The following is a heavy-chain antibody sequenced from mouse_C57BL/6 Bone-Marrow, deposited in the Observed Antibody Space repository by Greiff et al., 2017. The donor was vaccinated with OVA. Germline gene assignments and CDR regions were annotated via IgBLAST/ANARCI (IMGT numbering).Heavy chain of an antibody. CDR1: GFTFSSYA. Sequence: EVKLVESGGGLVKPGGSLKLSCAVSGFTFSSYAMSWVRQTPEKRLEWVATISDGGSYTYYPDNVKGRFTISRDNAKNNLYLQMSHLKSEDTAMYYCANYYAIDYWGQRTSVTVSS. CDR2: ISDGGSYT. CDR3: ANYYAIDY. V-gene: IGHV5-4*03. J-gene: IGHJ4*01.